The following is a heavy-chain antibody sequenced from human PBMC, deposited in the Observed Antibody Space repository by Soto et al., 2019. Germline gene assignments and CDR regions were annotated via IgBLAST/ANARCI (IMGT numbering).Heavy chain of an antibody. D-gene: IGHD3-9*01. CDR1: GGSISRSNW. CDR3: ARSITFDWLFFDN. Sequence: PSETLSLTCAVSGGSISRSNWWSWVRQSPGKGLEWIGEIYHSGSTNYHPSLKSRVTISVDKSKNQFSLKLTSLTAADTAVYYCARSITFDWLFFDNWGQGTLVTVSS. J-gene: IGHJ4*02. V-gene: IGHV4-4*02. CDR2: IYHSGST.